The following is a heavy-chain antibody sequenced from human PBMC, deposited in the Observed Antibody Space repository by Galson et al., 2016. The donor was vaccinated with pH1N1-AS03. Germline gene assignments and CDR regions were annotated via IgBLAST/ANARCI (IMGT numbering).Heavy chain of an antibody. D-gene: IGHD2-2*01. CDR3: ARHREYQVLTSTMDV. V-gene: IGHV5-51*01. CDR2: IYPSDSDT. CDR1: GSSFTGYW. Sequence: QSGAEVKKTGESLKISCKGSGSSFTGYWIGWVRQKPGKGLEWMGIIYPSDSDTRYNPSFQGQVTISVDQSVGTAYLQWSSLKASDTAIYYCARHREYQVLTSTMDVWSQGTTVTVCS. J-gene: IGHJ6*02.